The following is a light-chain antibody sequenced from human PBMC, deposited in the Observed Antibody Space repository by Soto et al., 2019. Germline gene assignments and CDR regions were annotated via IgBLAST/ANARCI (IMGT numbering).Light chain of an antibody. CDR2: RAS. V-gene: IGKV1-5*03. CDR1: QSVDTW. Sequence: DIQMTQSPSTLSASIGDPVTITCRTSQSVDTWLAWYQHKAGKAPKLLIYRASSLATGVPSRFSGSGSGTAFTLTITSLQPDDFATYYCQHYNDYSRVFGQGTQVEIK. CDR3: QHYNDYSRV. J-gene: IGKJ1*01.